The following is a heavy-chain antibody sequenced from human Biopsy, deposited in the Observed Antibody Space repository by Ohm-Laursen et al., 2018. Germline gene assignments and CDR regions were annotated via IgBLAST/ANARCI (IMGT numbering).Heavy chain of an antibody. CDR2: IWFDETNK. CDR3: ARGPRDTALGIFDY. D-gene: IGHD5-18*01. J-gene: IGHJ4*02. V-gene: IGHV3-33*01. Sequence: SLRLSCTASGFTLNKHGMHWVRQAPGKGLEWVAVIWFDETNKHYADSVKGRFTISRDNSKNMLYLQMNTLRDADTAVYYCARGPRDTALGIFDYWGLGTLVTVSS. CDR1: GFTLNKHG.